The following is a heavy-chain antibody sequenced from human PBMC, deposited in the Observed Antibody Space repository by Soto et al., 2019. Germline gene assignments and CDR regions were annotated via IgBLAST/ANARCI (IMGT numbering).Heavy chain of an antibody. D-gene: IGHD1-26*01. J-gene: IGHJ6*02. V-gene: IGHV1-24*01. CDR1: GYTLTELS. Sequence: ASVKDSCKVSGYTLTELSMHWARQAPGKGLEWMGGFDPENGEAIYAQKFQGRVTMTEDTSTDTAYMELSSLRSEDTAVYYCATFKLGGYYDTSDDYAMDVWGQGTTVTVSS. CDR2: FDPENGEA. CDR3: ATFKLGGYYDTSDDYAMDV.